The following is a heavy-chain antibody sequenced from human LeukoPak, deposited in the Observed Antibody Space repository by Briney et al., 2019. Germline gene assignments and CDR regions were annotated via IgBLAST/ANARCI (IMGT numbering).Heavy chain of an antibody. CDR3: ATAYCGGDCYSLSY. V-gene: IGHV4-34*01. CDR1: GGSFSGYY. J-gene: IGHJ4*02. CDR2: INHSGST. D-gene: IGHD2-21*02. Sequence: SETLSLTCAVYGGSFSGYYWSWIRQPPGKGLEWIGEINHSGSTNYNPSLKSRVTISVDTSKNQFSLKLSSVAAADTAVYYCATAYCGGDCYSLSYWGQGTLVTVSS.